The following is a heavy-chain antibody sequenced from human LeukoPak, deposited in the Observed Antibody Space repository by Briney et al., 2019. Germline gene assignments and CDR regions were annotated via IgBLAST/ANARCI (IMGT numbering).Heavy chain of an antibody. Sequence: SVKVSCKASGGTFSSYAISWLRQAPGQGLEWMGGIIPIFGTANYAQKFQGRVTITADESTSTAYMELSSLRSEDTAVYYCARVISRITMVRGVITSYYYMDVWGKGTTVTVSS. D-gene: IGHD3-10*01. CDR2: IIPIFGTA. J-gene: IGHJ6*03. CDR1: GGTFSSYA. V-gene: IGHV1-69*01. CDR3: ARVISRITMVRGVITSYYYMDV.